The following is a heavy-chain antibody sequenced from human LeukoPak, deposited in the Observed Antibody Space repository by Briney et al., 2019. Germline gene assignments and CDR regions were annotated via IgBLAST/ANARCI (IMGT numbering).Heavy chain of an antibody. Sequence: GASVKVSCKASGGTFSSYAISWVRQAPGQGLEWMGGIIPIFGTANYAQKFQGRVTITADESTSTAYVELSSLRSEDTAVYYCASPDSGGYYNDAFDIWGQGTMVTVSS. D-gene: IGHD3-22*01. J-gene: IGHJ3*02. V-gene: IGHV1-69*13. CDR3: ASPDSGGYYNDAFDI. CDR2: IIPIFGTA. CDR1: GGTFSSYA.